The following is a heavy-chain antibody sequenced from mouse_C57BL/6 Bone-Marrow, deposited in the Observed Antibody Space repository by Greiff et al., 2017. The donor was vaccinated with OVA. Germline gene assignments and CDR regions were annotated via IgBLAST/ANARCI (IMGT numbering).Heavy chain of an antibody. Sequence: EVQLQQSGAELVRPGASVTLSCTASGFNIKDDYMHWVKQRPEQGLEWIGWIDPENGDTEYASKFQGKAPITADTSYNTAYLQFSSLTSEDTAVYYCTYYYGSSYGYVDVWGTGTAVIVTA. D-gene: IGHD1-1*01. J-gene: IGHJ1*03. CDR3: TYYYGSSYGYVDV. CDR2: IDPENGDT. V-gene: IGHV14-4*01. CDR1: GFNIKDDY.